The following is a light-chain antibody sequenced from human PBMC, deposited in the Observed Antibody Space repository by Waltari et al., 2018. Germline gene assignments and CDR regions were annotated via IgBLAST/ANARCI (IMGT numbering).Light chain of an antibody. Sequence: DIQMTQSPSSLSTSVGDRVTITCRASRGIDSYLNWYQQRPGRAPKLPIYDASTLQREVPTRFSGGGIGTDFTHTINNLQPEDFATYFCQQSYSPPFTFGQGTRLKI. V-gene: IGKV1-39*01. J-gene: IGKJ5*01. CDR2: DAS. CDR3: QQSYSPPFT. CDR1: RGIDSY.